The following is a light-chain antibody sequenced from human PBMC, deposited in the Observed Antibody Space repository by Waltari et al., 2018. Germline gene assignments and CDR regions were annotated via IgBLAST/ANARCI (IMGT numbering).Light chain of an antibody. Sequence: DIQLTQSPSFLSASVGDRVTITCRASQGISSYLAWYQQKPGKAPELLIYAASTLQGGVPSRFSGSGSVTEFTLTISSLQPEDSATYYCQPLNIYPWTFGQGTRVEIK. CDR2: AAS. V-gene: IGKV1-9*01. CDR1: QGISSY. J-gene: IGKJ1*01. CDR3: QPLNIYPWT.